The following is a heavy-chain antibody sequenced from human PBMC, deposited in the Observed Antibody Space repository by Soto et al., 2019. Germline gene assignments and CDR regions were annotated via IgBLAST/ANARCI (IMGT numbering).Heavy chain of an antibody. Sequence: PGGSLTLSCAPSAFTDTKYTMHWVRPAPGKGLEWVAAISHDGSNKYYADSVKDRFTISRDNSKNTLYLQVIGLRAEDTAVYYCVKGTEQYYHYVMDVWGQGTTVTVS. CDR3: VKGTEQYYHYVMDV. CDR2: ISHDGSNK. CDR1: AFTDTKYT. V-gene: IGHV3-30*14. J-gene: IGHJ6*02.